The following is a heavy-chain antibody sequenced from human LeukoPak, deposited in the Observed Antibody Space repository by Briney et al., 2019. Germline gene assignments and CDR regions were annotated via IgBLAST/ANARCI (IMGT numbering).Heavy chain of an antibody. V-gene: IGHV3-7*01. CDR2: IKQDGSEK. Sequence: PGGSLRLSCAASGFTFSSYWMSWVRQAPGKGLEWVANIKQDGSEKYYVDSVKGRFTISRDNAKNSLYLQMNSLRAEDTAVYYCARDGRYCSSTSCYSPPIDYWGQGTLVTVSS. CDR3: ARDGRYCSSTSCYSPPIDY. D-gene: IGHD2-2*01. J-gene: IGHJ4*02. CDR1: GFTFSSYW.